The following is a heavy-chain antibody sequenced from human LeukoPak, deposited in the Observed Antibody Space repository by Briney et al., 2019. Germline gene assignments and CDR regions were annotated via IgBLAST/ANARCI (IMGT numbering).Heavy chain of an antibody. CDR1: GGSFSGYY. CDR3: ARVTTIFGVAHGMDV. CDR2: INHSGST. Sequence: SETLSLTCAVYGGSFSGYYWSWIRQPPGKGLEWIGEINHSGSTNYNPSLKSRVTISVDTSKNQFSLKLSSVTAADTAVYYCARVTTIFGVAHGMDVWGQGTTVTVSS. J-gene: IGHJ6*02. V-gene: IGHV4-34*01. D-gene: IGHD3-3*01.